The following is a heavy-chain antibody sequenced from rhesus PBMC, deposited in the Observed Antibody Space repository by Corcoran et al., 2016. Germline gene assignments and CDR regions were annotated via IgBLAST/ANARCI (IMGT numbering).Heavy chain of an antibody. J-gene: IGHJ2*01. Sequence: QVQLVQSGAEVKKPGSSVKVSCKASGYTFTDYYMHWVRQAPRQGLEWRGWNNPYHGNTKYAQKFQGRVTMTRDTSTSTAYMELSSLRSEDTAVYYCASGSSYVHDWYFDLWGPGTPITVSS. V-gene: IGHV1S2*01. CDR1: GYTFTDYY. D-gene: IGHD4-29*01. CDR2: NNPYHGNT. CDR3: ASGSSYVHDWYFDL.